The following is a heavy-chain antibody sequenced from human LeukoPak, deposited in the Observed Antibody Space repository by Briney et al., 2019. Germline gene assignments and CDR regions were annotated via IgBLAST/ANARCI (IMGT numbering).Heavy chain of an antibody. CDR2: IYYSKNT. V-gene: IGHV4-39*01. J-gene: IGHJ4*02. D-gene: IGHD5-18*01. CDR1: GGSISSSSAY. CDR3: VSPRGFSYGYFDY. Sequence: PSETLSLTCTVSGGSISSSSAYWGWIRQPPGKGLEWIGSIYYSKNTYYNPSLKSRVTISADTSKNQFSLTLRAVGSTDTAVYYCVSPRGFSYGYFDYWGQGTLVTVSS.